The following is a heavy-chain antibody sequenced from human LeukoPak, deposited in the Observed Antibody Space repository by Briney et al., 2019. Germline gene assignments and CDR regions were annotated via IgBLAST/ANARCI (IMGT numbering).Heavy chain of an antibody. Sequence: PSETLSLTCNVSGGSISSYYWSWIRQPPGKGLEWIGYIYYSGSTNYNPSLKSRVTISVDTSKNQFSLKLSSVTAADTAVYYCARLSLWFGECIFDYWGQGTLVTVSS. CDR3: ARLSLWFGECIFDY. CDR1: GGSISSYY. J-gene: IGHJ4*02. D-gene: IGHD3-10*01. CDR2: IYYSGST. V-gene: IGHV4-59*01.